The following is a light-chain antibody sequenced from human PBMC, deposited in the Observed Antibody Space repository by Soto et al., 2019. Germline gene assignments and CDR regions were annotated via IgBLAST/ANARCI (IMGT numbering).Light chain of an antibody. Sequence: DIQMTQSPSSLSAYLGDRVTSTCLASQGISNYLAWYQQKPGRLPKLLLFGASTLQSGVPARFSGSGSGTLFTLTINGLLPEDVATYYCQKYDRAPFTFGPGTKVDIK. CDR3: QKYDRAPFT. V-gene: IGKV1-27*01. J-gene: IGKJ3*01. CDR1: QGISNY. CDR2: GAS.